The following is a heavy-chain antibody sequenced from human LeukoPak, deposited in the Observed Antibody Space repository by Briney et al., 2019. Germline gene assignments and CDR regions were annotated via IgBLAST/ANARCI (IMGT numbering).Heavy chain of an antibody. J-gene: IGHJ4*02. Sequence: GGSLRLSCAASGFTFSDYYMTWIRQAPGKGLEWISYISRSGTTAYYPDSMKGRFTISRDNAKNSLYLQMNSLRVEDTAVYYCARYNAYDNDYWGQGTLVTVSA. CDR3: ARYNAYDNDY. CDR2: ISRSGTTA. V-gene: IGHV3-11*04. CDR1: GFTFSDYY. D-gene: IGHD5-12*01.